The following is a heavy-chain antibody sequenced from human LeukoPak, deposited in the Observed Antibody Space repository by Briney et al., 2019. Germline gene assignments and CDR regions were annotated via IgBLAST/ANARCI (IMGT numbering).Heavy chain of an antibody. CDR1: GFPFSSYW. Sequence: PGGSLRLSCAASGFPFSSYWMSWVRQAPGKGLEWVSGINWNGGSTGYADSVKGRFTISRDYAKNSLYLQMNSLRVEDTALYYCARLGYCSGGSCYPGGYYYYMDVWGKGTTVTVSS. CDR3: ARLGYCSGGSCYPGGYYYYMDV. CDR2: INWNGGST. J-gene: IGHJ6*03. D-gene: IGHD2-15*01. V-gene: IGHV3-20*04.